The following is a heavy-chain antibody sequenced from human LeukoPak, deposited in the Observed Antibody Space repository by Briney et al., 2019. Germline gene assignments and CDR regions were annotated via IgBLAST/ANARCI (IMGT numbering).Heavy chain of an antibody. Sequence: GGSLRLSCAASGFTFNNFAMSWVRQAPGKGLEWVSAISGSGGSTYYADSVKGQFTVSRDNSKNTLYLQMNSLRAEDTAVYYCAKDVGYCSGGSCYSVEVGDYWGQGTLVTVSS. V-gene: IGHV3-23*01. CDR1: GFTFNNFA. CDR2: ISGSGGST. CDR3: AKDVGYCSGGSCYSVEVGDY. J-gene: IGHJ4*02. D-gene: IGHD2-15*01.